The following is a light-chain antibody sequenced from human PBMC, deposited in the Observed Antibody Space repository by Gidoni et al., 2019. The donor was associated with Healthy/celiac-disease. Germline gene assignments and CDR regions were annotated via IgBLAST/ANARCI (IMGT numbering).Light chain of an antibody. V-gene: IGKV1-5*03. CDR2: KAS. Sequence: DIQMTQYPPTLSASAGDRVTITCRASQSISSWLAWYQQKPGKAPKLLIYKASSLESGVPSRFSGSGSGTEFTLTISSLQPDDFATYYFQQYNSYSPAFGQGTKVEIK. CDR3: QQYNSYSPA. CDR1: QSISSW. J-gene: IGKJ1*01.